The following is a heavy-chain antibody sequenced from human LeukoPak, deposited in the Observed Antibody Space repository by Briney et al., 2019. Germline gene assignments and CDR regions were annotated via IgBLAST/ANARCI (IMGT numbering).Heavy chain of an antibody. CDR3: TRDFGRLPHCYGGCRGN. Sequence: GGSLRLSCAASGFSFSSHWMSWVRQVPGKGLEWVANIKEDGGATYYADSVKGRFTISRDNAKNALYLQMNSLRVEDTAVYFCTRDFGRLPHCYGGCRGNWGQGTLVTVSS. J-gene: IGHJ4*02. V-gene: IGHV3-7*01. D-gene: IGHD2-21*02. CDR2: IKEDGGAT. CDR1: GFSFSSHW.